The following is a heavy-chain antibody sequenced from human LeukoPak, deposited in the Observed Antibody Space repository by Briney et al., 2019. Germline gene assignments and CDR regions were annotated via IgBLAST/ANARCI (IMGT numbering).Heavy chain of an antibody. CDR1: GFTVSSNY. Sequence: PGGSLRLSCAASGFTVSSNYMSWVRQPPGKGLEWVSLIYSGGSTYYADSVKGRFTISRDNAKNSLYLQMNSLRAEDTAVYYCARGSGYYDSSGYYHFDYWGQGTLVTVSS. V-gene: IGHV3-53*01. J-gene: IGHJ4*02. CDR3: ARGSGYYDSSGYYHFDY. CDR2: IYSGGST. D-gene: IGHD3-22*01.